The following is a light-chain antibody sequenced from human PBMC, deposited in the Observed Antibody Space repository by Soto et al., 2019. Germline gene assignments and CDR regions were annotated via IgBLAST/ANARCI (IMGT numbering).Light chain of an antibody. Sequence: QSVLTQPASVSGSPGQSITISCTGTSSDVGGYNYVSWYQQHPGKAPKLMIYEVSNRPSGVSNRFSGSKSGNTASLTISGLQAEHEADYYCSSYTSSSTLVVFGTGTKLTVL. J-gene: IGLJ1*01. V-gene: IGLV2-14*01. CDR1: SSDVGGYNY. CDR3: SSYTSSSTLVV. CDR2: EVS.